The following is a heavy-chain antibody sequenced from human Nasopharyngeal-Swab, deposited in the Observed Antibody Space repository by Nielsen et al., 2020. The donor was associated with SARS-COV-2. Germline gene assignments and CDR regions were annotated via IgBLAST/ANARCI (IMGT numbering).Heavy chain of an antibody. V-gene: IGHV3-23*01. Sequence: VRQAPGKGLEWVSAISGSGGSTYYADSVKGQFTISRDNSKNTLYLQMNSLRAEDTAVYYCAKDETYYDFWSGYFRWFDPWGQGTLVTVSS. CDR2: ISGSGGST. D-gene: IGHD3-3*01. CDR3: AKDETYYDFWSGYFRWFDP. J-gene: IGHJ5*02.